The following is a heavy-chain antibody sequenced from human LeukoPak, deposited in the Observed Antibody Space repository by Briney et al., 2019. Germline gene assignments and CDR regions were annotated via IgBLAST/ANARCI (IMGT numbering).Heavy chain of an antibody. D-gene: IGHD5-12*01. J-gene: IGHJ4*02. CDR3: ARRGIVPTIDY. CDR1: GFTFSSYW. CDR2: INSDGSST. Sequence: GGSLRLSCAASGFTFSSYWMHWVRQAPGKGLVWVSRINSDGSSTSYADSVKGRFTISRDNAKNTLYLQMDSLRADDTAVYYCARRGIVPTIDYWGQGTLVIVSS. V-gene: IGHV3-74*01.